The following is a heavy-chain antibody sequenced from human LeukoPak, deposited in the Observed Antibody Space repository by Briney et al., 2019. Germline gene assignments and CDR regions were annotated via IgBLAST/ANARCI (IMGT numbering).Heavy chain of an antibody. CDR1: GGSLSSRNYY. CDR2: IYYSGST. Sequence: SETLSLTCQVSGGSLSSRNYYWGWIRQPPGKGLEWIGSIYYSGSTNYNPSLKSRVTISVDTSKNQFSLKVSSVTAADTAVYYCARGRSNYYGMDVWGQGTTVTVSS. V-gene: IGHV4-39*07. D-gene: IGHD1-26*01. CDR3: ARGRSNYYGMDV. J-gene: IGHJ6*02.